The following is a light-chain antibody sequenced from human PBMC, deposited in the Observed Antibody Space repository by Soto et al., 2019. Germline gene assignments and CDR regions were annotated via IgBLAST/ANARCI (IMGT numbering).Light chain of an antibody. CDR1: QTISSW. J-gene: IGKJ1*01. Sequence: DIQSTQSPSTLSGSVGDRVTITCRASQTISSWLAWYQQKPGKAPKLLIYKASTLKSGVPSRFSGRGSGTEFTLTISSLQTDDFATYHCQHYNSYSEAFGQGTKVDI. CDR3: QHYNSYSEA. V-gene: IGKV1-5*03. CDR2: KAS.